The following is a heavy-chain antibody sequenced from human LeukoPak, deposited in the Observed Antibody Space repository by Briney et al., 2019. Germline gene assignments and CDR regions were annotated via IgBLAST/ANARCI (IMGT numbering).Heavy chain of an antibody. CDR3: ARTSQLVYFDY. V-gene: IGHV4-31*03. CDR1: GGSISSGGYY. D-gene: IGHD1-1*01. Sequence: SETLSLTCTVSGGSISSGGYYWSWIRQHPGKGLEWIGYIYYSGSTYYNPSLKSRVTISADTSKNQFSLKLNSVTAADTAVYYCARTSQLVYFDYWGQVTLVTVSS. J-gene: IGHJ4*02. CDR2: IYYSGST.